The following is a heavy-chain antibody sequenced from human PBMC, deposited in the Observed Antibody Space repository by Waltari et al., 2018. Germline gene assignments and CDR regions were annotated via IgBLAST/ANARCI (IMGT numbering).Heavy chain of an antibody. CDR1: EFTFSTYA. J-gene: IGHJ6*02. V-gene: IGHV3-30*04. CDR2: ISYNARNI. CDR3: ARDYCDRTYCHGMDV. Sequence: QVQLVESGGGVVQPGMSMSLSCAASEFTFSTYAKHWVRQAPGKGLEWVAVISYNARNIYYVDSVKGRFTISRDNSKKTLYLQMDSLRAEDTAVYYCARDYCDRTYCHGMDVWGQGTTVTVSS. D-gene: IGHD2-21*01.